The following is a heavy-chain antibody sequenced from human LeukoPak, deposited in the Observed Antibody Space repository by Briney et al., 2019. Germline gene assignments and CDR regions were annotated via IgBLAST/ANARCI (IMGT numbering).Heavy chain of an antibody. CDR2: IRVSGST. D-gene: IGHD7-27*01. Sequence: GGSLRLSCTTSGFTFSSYALSWVRQAPGKGLEWVSGIRVSGSTYYPDSVTGRFTISRDNSENTLYLQMSGLRAEDTAIYYCAKGTGDTAYYFDFWGQGVLVTVSS. CDR3: AKGTGDTAYYFDF. J-gene: IGHJ4*02. CDR1: GFTFSSYA. V-gene: IGHV3-23*01.